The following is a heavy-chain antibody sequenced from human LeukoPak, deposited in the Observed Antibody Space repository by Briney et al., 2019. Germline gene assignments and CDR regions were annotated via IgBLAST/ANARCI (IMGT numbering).Heavy chain of an antibody. J-gene: IGHJ4*02. D-gene: IGHD5-12*01. CDR3: AKSATKYSGHDEYYFDY. V-gene: IGHV3-30*18. CDR2: ISYDGSNK. CDR1: GFTFSSYG. Sequence: QPGRSLRLSCAASGFTFSSYGMHWVRQAPGKGLEWVAVISYDGSNKYYADSVKGRFTISRDNSKNTLYLQMNSLRAEDTAVYYCAKSATKYSGHDEYYFDYWGQGTLVTVSS.